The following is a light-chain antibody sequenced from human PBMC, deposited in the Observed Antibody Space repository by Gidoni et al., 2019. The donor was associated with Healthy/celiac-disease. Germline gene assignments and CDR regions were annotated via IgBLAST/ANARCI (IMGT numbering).Light chain of an antibody. J-gene: IGKJ3*01. V-gene: IGKV1-9*01. CDR2: AAS. CDR1: QCISSD. CDR3: QQPFT. Sequence: DIQFTQSPSFLSASVGDRVTITSRASQCISSDLAWYQQKPGKAPKLLIYAASTLQSGVPSRFSGSGSGTEFTLTISSLQPEDFATYYCQQPFTFGPGTKVDIK.